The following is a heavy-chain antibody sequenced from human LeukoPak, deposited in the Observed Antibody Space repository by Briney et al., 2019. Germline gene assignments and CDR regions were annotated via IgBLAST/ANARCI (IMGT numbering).Heavy chain of an antibody. Sequence: SETLSLTCAVYGGSFSGYYWSWIRQPPGKGLEWNGEINHSGSTNYNPSLKSRVTISVDTSKNQFSLKLSSVTAADTAVYYCARLGGIAARYYYYYYMDVWGKGTTVTVSS. CDR1: GGSFSGYY. D-gene: IGHD6-6*01. CDR3: ARLGGIAARYYYYYYMDV. J-gene: IGHJ6*03. CDR2: INHSGST. V-gene: IGHV4-34*01.